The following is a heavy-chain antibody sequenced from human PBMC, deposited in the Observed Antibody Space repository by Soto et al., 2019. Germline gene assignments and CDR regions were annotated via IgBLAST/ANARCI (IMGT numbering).Heavy chain of an antibody. V-gene: IGHV3-23*01. CDR2: ISGGGDTT. CDR3: AKGVYGGRGYYYYNMDV. D-gene: IGHD3-3*01. J-gene: IGHJ6*02. Sequence: GGSLRLSCAASGFSFSTYGMSWVRQAPGKGLEWVSAISGGGDTTYYADSMKGRFTISRDNSKNTLHLQMNSLRAEDTAVYYCAKGVYGGRGYYYYNMDVWGQGTTVTVSS. CDR1: GFSFSTYG.